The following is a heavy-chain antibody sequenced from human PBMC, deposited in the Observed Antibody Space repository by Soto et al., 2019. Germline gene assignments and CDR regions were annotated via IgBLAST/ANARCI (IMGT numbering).Heavy chain of an antibody. CDR1: GISVSSDY. Sequence: PGGSLRLSCAASGISVSSDYMTWVRQSPGKGLEWVSVIYSGGNTFYAESMKGRFTISRDTSKNTLYLQMNSLRAEDTAVYYCARGPRTAAGNSLDYWGQGTLVTVSS. J-gene: IGHJ4*02. CDR3: ARGPRTAAGNSLDY. V-gene: IGHV3-66*01. CDR2: IYSGGNT. D-gene: IGHD6-13*01.